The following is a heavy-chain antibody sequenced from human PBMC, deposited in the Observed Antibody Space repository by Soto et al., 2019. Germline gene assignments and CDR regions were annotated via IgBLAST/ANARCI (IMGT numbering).Heavy chain of an antibody. D-gene: IGHD3-10*02. Sequence: EVQLLESGGGLAQPGGSRRLSCAASGFTFGNYALTWVRQAPGKGLEWVSVVGGSGATYYADSVKGRFIISRDKSKYKVYMQMHSLRVVGTATYYCAKCSVLKTTFWSGIDYSGQGPLVILSS. CDR3: AKCSVLKTTFWSGIDY. J-gene: IGHJ4*02. CDR1: GFTFGNYA. V-gene: IGHV3-23*01. CDR2: VGGSGAT.